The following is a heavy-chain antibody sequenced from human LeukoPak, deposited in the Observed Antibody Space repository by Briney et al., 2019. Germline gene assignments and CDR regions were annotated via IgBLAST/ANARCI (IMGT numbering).Heavy chain of an antibody. V-gene: IGHV4-39*01. CDR3: ARYWGPYDNSGAYFDY. Sequence: PSETLSPTCTVSSDSISSSSYYWVWLRQPPGKGLEWIATIHYTGSTYYNPSLRSRVTISVDTSKNQFSLKLSSVTAANTAMYYCARYWGPYDNSGAYFDYWGQGTLVTVSS. J-gene: IGHJ4*02. CDR2: IHYTGST. CDR1: SDSISSSSYY. D-gene: IGHD3-22*01.